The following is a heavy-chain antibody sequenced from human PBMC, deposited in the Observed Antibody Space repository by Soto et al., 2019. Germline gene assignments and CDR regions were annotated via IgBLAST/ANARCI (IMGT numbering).Heavy chain of an antibody. J-gene: IGHJ6*03. D-gene: IGHD3-3*01. CDR3: ARGGYIRFLSPTHMDV. CDR2: IYYSGST. CDR1: GGSISSYY. Sequence: SETLSLTCTVSGGSISSYYWSWIRQPPGKGLEWIGYIYYSGSTNYNPSLKSRVTISVDTSKNQFSLKLSSVTAADTAVYYCARGGYIRFLSPTHMDVWGKGTTVTVSS. V-gene: IGHV4-59*01.